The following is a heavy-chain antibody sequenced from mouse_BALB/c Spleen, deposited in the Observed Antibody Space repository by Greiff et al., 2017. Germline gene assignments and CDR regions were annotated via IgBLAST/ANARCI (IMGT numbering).Heavy chain of an antibody. Sequence: EVHLVESGGGLVQPGGSLKLSCAASGFTFSSFGMHWVRQAPEKGLEWVAYISSGSSTIYYADTVKGRFTISRDNPKNTLFLQMTSLRSEDTAMYYCARHGGYAMDYWGQGTSVTVSS. CDR3: ARHGGYAMDY. CDR1: GFTFSSFG. CDR2: ISSGSSTI. J-gene: IGHJ4*01. V-gene: IGHV5-17*02.